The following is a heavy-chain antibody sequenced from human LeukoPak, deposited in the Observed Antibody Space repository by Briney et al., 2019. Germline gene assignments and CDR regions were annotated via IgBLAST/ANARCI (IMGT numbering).Heavy chain of an antibody. J-gene: IGHJ6*03. CDR2: IYYSGST. Sequence: SETLSLTCTVSGGSISSSSYYWGWIRQPPGKGLEWIGSIYYSGSTYYNPFLKSRVTISVDTSKNQFSLKLSSVTAADTAVYYCARTYYYYMDVWGKGTTVTVSS. CDR3: ARTYYYYMDV. V-gene: IGHV4-39*01. CDR1: GGSISSSSYY.